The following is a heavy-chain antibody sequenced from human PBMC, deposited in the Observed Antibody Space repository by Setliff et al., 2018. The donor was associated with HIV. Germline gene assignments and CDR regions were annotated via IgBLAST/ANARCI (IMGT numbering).Heavy chain of an antibody. V-gene: IGHV3-48*01. Sequence: PGGSLRLSCAASGFTFNNFAMNWVRQAPGKGLEWVSSISGSSTTYYAESVKGRFTISRDNARNSLYLQVNSLRVEDTAVYFCARDHVVNGFDVWGQGTMVTVSS. CDR2: ISGSSTT. J-gene: IGHJ3*01. D-gene: IGHD1-1*01. CDR1: GFTFNNFA. CDR3: ARDHVVNGFDV.